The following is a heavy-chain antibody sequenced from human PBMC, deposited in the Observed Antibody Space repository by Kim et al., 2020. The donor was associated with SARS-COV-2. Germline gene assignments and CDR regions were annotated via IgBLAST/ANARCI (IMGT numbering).Heavy chain of an antibody. CDR1: GGSISSSSFY. Sequence: SETLSLTCSVSGGSISSSSFYWAWIRQSPGQGLEWIGSVSDSGSTYYNPSLGSRVIISVDTSKNLFSLKLNSVTAADTAMYYCARRRGVVVPIQVAFDIWGQGTMVTVSS. J-gene: IGHJ3*02. CDR2: VSDSGST. D-gene: IGHD2-21*01. CDR3: ARRRGVVVPIQVAFDI. V-gene: IGHV4-39*02.